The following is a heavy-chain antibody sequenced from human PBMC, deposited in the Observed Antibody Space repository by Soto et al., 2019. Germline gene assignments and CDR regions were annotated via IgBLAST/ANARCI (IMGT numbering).Heavy chain of an antibody. Sequence: SETLSLTCFVSGTSISSTYWWTWVRQSPGKGLEWIGEIHHTGGTNYNPALKTRLTISVDKANNQFSLRLTSVTAANSAIYYCAKDTQWLALSVFDYWGQGTLVTVSS. CDR3: AKDTQWLALSVFDY. J-gene: IGHJ4*02. CDR2: IHHTGGT. CDR1: GTSISSTYW. D-gene: IGHD6-19*01. V-gene: IGHV4-4*02.